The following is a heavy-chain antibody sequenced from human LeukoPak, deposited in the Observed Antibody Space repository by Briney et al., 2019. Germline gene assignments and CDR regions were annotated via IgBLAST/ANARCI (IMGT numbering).Heavy chain of an antibody. D-gene: IGHD3-10*01. Sequence: KAGGSLRLSCAASGFTFNGYSMNWVRQAPGKGLEWVSSISRRSRHVYYAGSVKGRFTISRDDARNSLYLQMNSLRAEGMAVYFCVRDLLGSGSTTAYLYHWGQGTLVTVSS. CDR2: ISRRSRHV. CDR3: VRDLLGSGSTTAYLYH. J-gene: IGHJ1*01. V-gene: IGHV3-21*01. CDR1: GFTFNGYS.